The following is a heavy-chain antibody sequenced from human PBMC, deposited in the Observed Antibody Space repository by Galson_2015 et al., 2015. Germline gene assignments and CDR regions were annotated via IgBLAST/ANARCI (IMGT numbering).Heavy chain of an antibody. Sequence: SLRLSCATSGFTFSSYGMTWVRQAPGKGLEWVSGISGSGGDTYYADSVKGRFTITRDNSKNVVYLQMSSLRVEDTAIYYCATWPGSGWVGLVGSFPANYWGQEPLFPVSS. J-gene: IGHJ4*02. CDR1: GFTFSSYG. D-gene: IGHD3-10*01. V-gene: IGHV3-23*01. CDR3: ATWPGSGWVGLVGSFPANY. CDR2: ISGSGGDT.